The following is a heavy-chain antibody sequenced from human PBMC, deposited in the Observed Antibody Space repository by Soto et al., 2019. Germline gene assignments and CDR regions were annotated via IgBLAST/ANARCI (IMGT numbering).Heavy chain of an antibody. CDR1: GLTFSSYA. CDR3: AKSPVTGTRAPRFYAMDV. CDR2: ISGTGATT. D-gene: IGHD6-19*01. V-gene: IGHV3-23*01. J-gene: IGHJ6*02. Sequence: EVQLLESGGVLVQPGGSLRLSCAVSGLTFSSYAMSWVRQAPGKGPEWVAAISGTGATTYYPDSVRGRFIISRDNSKSALYLQMNSLRAEDTGIYYCAKSPVTGTRAPRFYAMDVWGQGTTVTVSS.